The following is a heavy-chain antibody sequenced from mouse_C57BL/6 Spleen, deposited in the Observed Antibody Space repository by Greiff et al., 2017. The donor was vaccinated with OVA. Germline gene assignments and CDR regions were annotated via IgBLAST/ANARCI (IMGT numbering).Heavy chain of an antibody. CDR3: ARSQTAQATPFAY. CDR1: GFTFSSYA. CDR2: ISDGGSYT. V-gene: IGHV5-4*01. J-gene: IGHJ3*01. D-gene: IGHD3-2*02. Sequence: EVQRVESGGGLVKPGGSLKLSCAASGFTFSSYAMSWVRQTPEKRLEWVATISDGGSYTYYPDNVKGRFTISRDNAKNNLYLQMSHLKSEDTAMYYCARSQTAQATPFAYWGQGTLVTVSA.